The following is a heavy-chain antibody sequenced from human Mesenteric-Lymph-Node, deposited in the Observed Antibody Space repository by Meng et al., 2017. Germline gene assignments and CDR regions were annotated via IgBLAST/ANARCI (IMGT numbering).Heavy chain of an antibody. Sequence: GGSLRLSCAASGITFGNAWMNWVRQAPGKGLEWIGRIKSNRDGGTTDYAAPVKGRFAISRDGSKNTLYLQMNSLRTDDTAMYYCVTGGFDYWGQGTLVTVSS. J-gene: IGHJ4*02. CDR3: VTGGFDY. CDR2: IKSNRDGGTT. V-gene: IGHV3-15*01. CDR1: GITFGNAW.